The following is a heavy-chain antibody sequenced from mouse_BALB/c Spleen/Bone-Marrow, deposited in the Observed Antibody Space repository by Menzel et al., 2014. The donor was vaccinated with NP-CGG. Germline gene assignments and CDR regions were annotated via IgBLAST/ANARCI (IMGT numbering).Heavy chain of an antibody. D-gene: IGHD1-2*01. J-gene: IGHJ2*01. CDR3: ARYYHGYYFGY. CDR1: GFNIKDTY. V-gene: IGHV14-3*02. CDR2: IDPANGNT. Sequence: VQLQQSGAELVKPGASVKLFCTASGFNIKDTYMHWVKQRPEQGLEWIGRIDPANGNTKYDPKFQGKATITADTSSNTAYLQLSSLTSEDTAVYYCARYYHGYYFGYWGQGTTLTVSS.